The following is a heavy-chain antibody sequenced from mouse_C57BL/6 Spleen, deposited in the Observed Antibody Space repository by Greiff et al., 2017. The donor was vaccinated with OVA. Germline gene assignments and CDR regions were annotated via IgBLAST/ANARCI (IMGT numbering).Heavy chain of an antibody. V-gene: IGHV5-9*01. Sequence: EVMLVESGGGLVKPGGSLKLSCAASGFTFSSYTMSWVRQTPEKRLEWVATISGGGGNTYYPDSVKGRFTISRDNAKNTLYLQMSSLRSEDTALYYCARKDSDGEAWFAYWGQGTLVTVSA. CDR3: ARKDSDGEAWFAY. D-gene: IGHD1-2*01. CDR2: ISGGGGNT. J-gene: IGHJ3*01. CDR1: GFTFSSYT.